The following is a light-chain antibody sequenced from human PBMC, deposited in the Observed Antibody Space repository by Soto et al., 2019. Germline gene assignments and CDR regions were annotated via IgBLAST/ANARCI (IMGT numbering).Light chain of an antibody. V-gene: IGKV3-20*01. CDR3: QQYSSSPRT. CDR2: DAS. J-gene: IGKJ5*01. Sequence: PGERATLSCRASQSVSSYLAWYQQKPGQAPRLLIYDASDRATGVPDRFSGSGSGTDFSLTISRLEPEDFAVYHCQQYSSSPRTFGQGTRLEIK. CDR1: QSVSSY.